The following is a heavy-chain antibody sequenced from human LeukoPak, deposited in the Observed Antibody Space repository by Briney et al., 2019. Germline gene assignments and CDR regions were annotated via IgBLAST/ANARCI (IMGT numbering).Heavy chain of an antibody. V-gene: IGHV4-34*01. CDR2: INHSGST. D-gene: IGHD5-18*01. CDR1: GGSFSGYY. Sequence: SETLSLTCAVYGGSFSGYYWSWIRQPPGKGLEWIGEINHSGSTTYNPSLKSRVTISVDTSKNQFSLKLSSVTAADTAVYYCARGGWIHDAFDIWGQGTMVTVSS. J-gene: IGHJ3*02. CDR3: ARGGWIHDAFDI.